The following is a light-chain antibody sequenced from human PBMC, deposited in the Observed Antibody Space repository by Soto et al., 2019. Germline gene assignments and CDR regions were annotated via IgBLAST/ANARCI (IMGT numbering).Light chain of an antibody. CDR1: QSVRSN. CDR3: QQYNNYSPFT. V-gene: IGKV3-15*01. CDR2: GAS. Sequence: EIVMTQSPATLSVSPGERATLSCRASQSVRSNLAWYQQKPGQAPRLLIYGASTRATGIPARFSGSGSGTEFSLTISSVQSEDFAVYYCQQYNNYSPFTFGPGTKVDIK. J-gene: IGKJ3*01.